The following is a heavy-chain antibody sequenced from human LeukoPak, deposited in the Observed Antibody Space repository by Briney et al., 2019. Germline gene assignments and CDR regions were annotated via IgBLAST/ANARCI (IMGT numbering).Heavy chain of an antibody. J-gene: IGHJ3*02. D-gene: IGHD3-3*01. Sequence: SESLSHTRTVSRGSISSGGYYWSWIRQHPERGLEWIGYMHYSGSAYYNPSLKSPVSTSVDTSKNQFSLKLNSVNAADTAVYYCARVLVLVAGRRDRSLLAFDIWGQGTMVTVSS. CDR3: ARVLVLVAGRRDRSLLAFDI. CDR1: RGSISSGGYY. CDR2: MHYSGSA. V-gene: IGHV4-31*01.